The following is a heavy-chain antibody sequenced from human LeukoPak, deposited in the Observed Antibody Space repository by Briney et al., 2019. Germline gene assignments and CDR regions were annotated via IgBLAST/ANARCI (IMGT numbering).Heavy chain of an antibody. J-gene: IGHJ4*02. CDR3: ARGRLTYYYDSSGYPFDY. Sequence: GGSLRLSCTASGFTFGDYAMSWVRQAPGKGLEWVSGINWNGGSTGYADSVKGRFTISRDNAKNSLYLQMNSLRAEDTAVYYCARGRLTYYYDSSGYPFDYWGQGTLVTVSS. V-gene: IGHV3-20*04. CDR1: GFTFGDYA. CDR2: INWNGGST. D-gene: IGHD3-22*01.